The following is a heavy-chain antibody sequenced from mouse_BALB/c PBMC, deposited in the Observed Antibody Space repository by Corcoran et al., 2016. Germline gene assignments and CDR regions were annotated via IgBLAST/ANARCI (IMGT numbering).Heavy chain of an antibody. J-gene: IGHJ3*01. V-gene: IGHV14-3*02. CDR3: ANWACFAY. Sequence: EVQLQQSGAELVKPGASVKLSCTASGFNIKDTYMHWVKQRPEQGLEWIGRIDPANGNTKYDPKFQGKATITADTSSNTAYLQLSSLTSEDTAVYYCANWACFAYWGQGTLVTVSA. D-gene: IGHD4-1*01. CDR1: GFNIKDTY. CDR2: IDPANGNT.